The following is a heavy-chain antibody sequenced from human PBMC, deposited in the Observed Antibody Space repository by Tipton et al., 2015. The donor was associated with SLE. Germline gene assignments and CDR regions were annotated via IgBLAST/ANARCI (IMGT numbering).Heavy chain of an antibody. J-gene: IGHJ3*02. D-gene: IGHD3-22*01. CDR1: GFTFSSYG. Sequence: SLRLSCAASGFTFSSYGMHWVRQAPGKGLEWVAVISYDGSNKYYADSVKGRFTISRDNSKNTLYLQMNSLRAEDTAVYYCARPWYYYDSSGSDAFDIWGQGTMVTVSS. CDR3: ARPWYYYDSSGSDAFDI. V-gene: IGHV3-30*03. CDR2: ISYDGSNK.